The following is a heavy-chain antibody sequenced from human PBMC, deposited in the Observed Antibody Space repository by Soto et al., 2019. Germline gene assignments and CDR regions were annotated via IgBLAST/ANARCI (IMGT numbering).Heavy chain of an antibody. CDR2: IYYSGST. D-gene: IGHD6-6*01. CDR3: AREYSSSSSYFDY. Sequence: TSETLPPTSPVPGASISSTYWSCSRRPPGKGLEWIGYIYYSGSTNYNPSLKSRVTISVDTSKNQFSLKLSSVTAADTAVYYCAREYSSSSSYFDYWGQGTLVTVSS. J-gene: IGHJ4*02. CDR1: GASISSTY. V-gene: IGHV4-59*01.